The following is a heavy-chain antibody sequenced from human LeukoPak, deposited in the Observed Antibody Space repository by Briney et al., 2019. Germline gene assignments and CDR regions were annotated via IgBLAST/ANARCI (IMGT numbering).Heavy chain of an antibody. CDR1: GYTFTSYD. Sequence: ASVKVSCKASGYTFTSYDINWVRQATGQGLEWMGWMNPNSGNTGYAQKFQGRVTITRNTSISTAYMELSSLRSEDTAVYYCARGQITMVRGVIQWFDPWGQGTLVTVSS. CDR2: MNPNSGNT. V-gene: IGHV1-8*01. J-gene: IGHJ5*02. CDR3: ARGQITMVRGVIQWFDP. D-gene: IGHD3-10*01.